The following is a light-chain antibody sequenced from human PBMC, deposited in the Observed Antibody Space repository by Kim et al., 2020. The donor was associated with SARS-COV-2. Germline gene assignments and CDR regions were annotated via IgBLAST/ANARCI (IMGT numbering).Light chain of an antibody. V-gene: IGLV2-11*01. Sequence: PGQSVSISCTGTSSDVGGYNYVSWYQQHRGKAPKLMIYDVSKRPSGVPDRFSGSKSGNTASLTISGLQAEDEADYYCCSYAGSYTSFGGGTQLTVL. CDR3: CSYAGSYTS. CDR1: SSDVGGYNY. CDR2: DVS. J-gene: IGLJ2*01.